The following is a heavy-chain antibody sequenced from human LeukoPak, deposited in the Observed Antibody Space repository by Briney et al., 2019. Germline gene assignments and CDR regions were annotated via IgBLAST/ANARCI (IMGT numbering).Heavy chain of an antibody. CDR3: ARDHGYCSGGSCYEGWFDP. D-gene: IGHD2-15*01. V-gene: IGHV4-34*01. CDR1: GGSFRGYS. CDR2: INHSGST. Sequence: PSETLSLTCAVYGGSFRGYSWTWIRQSPGKGLEWIGEINHSGSTNYNPSLKSRVTISVDSSKNQFSLRLSSVTAADTAVYYCARDHGYCSGGSCYEGWFDPWGQGTLVTVSS. J-gene: IGHJ5*02.